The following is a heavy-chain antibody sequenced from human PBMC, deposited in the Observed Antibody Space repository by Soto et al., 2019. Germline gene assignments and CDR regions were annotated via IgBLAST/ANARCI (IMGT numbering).Heavy chain of an antibody. CDR3: ARDIPYSSGFYDY. CDR2: IWYDGSNK. D-gene: IGHD6-19*01. J-gene: IGHJ4*02. V-gene: IGHV3-33*01. Sequence: PGGSLRLSCAASGFTFSSYGMHWVRQAPGKGLEWVAVIWYDGSNKYYADSVKGRFTISRDNSKNTLYLQMNSLRAEDTAVYYCARDIPYSSGFYDYWGQGTLVTVSS. CDR1: GFTFSSYG.